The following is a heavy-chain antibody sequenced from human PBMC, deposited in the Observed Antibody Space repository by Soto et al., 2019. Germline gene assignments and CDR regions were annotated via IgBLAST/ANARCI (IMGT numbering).Heavy chain of an antibody. J-gene: IGHJ5*02. V-gene: IGHV1-69*01. CDR2: IIPTFGTT. CDR1: GGNFSSNG. Sequence: QVQLVQSGAEVKKPGSSVKVSCKAPGGNFSSNGIRWVRQAPGQGLEFMGGIIPTFGTTNYAHKFRGRVTITADDSTCTAYMELSSLRSDDTAVYYCAGASDSTWYNWLDPWGQGTLVTVSS. CDR3: AGASDSTWYNWLDP. D-gene: IGHD5-18*01.